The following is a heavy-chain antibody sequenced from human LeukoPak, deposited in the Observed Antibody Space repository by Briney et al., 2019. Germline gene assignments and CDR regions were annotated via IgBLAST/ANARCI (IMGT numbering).Heavy chain of an antibody. CDR1: GFTFSSYW. Sequence: GGSLRLSCAASGFTFSSYWMHWVRHAPGKGLVWVSRINSDGSSTIYADSVKGRFTISRDNAKNTLYLQMNSLRAEDTAVYYCARGDSSSAFDYWGQGNLVTVSS. D-gene: IGHD6-6*01. CDR3: ARGDSSSAFDY. CDR2: INSDGSST. V-gene: IGHV3-74*01. J-gene: IGHJ4*02.